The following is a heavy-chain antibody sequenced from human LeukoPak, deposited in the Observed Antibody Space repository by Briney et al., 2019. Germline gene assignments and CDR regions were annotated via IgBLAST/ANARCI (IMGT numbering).Heavy chain of an antibody. CDR2: IYYSGST. V-gene: IGHV4-59*01. D-gene: IGHD3-22*01. Sequence: SETLSLTCTVSGGSISSYYWSWIRQPPGKGLEWIGYIYYSGSTNYNPSLKSRVTISVDTSKNQFSLKLSSVTAADTAVYYCARVSGASGSPLPYYYGMDVWGQGTTVTVSS. CDR1: GGSISSYY. J-gene: IGHJ6*02. CDR3: ARVSGASGSPLPYYYGMDV.